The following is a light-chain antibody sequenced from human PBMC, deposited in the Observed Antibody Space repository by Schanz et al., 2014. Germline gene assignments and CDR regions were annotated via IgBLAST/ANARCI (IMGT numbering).Light chain of an antibody. CDR3: NSYTSNKTRI. V-gene: IGLV2-14*01. J-gene: IGLJ1*01. Sequence: QSALTQPASVSGSPGQSVTISCTGSSSDVGGYNYVSWYQHHPDKVPKLLIYAVTERPSGVPDRFSGSKSGNTASLTISGLRAEDEADYYCNSYTSNKTRIFGTGTKVTVL. CDR1: SSDVGGYNY. CDR2: AVT.